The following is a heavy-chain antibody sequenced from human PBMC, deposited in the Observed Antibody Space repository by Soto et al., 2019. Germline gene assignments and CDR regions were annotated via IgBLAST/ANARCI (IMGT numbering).Heavy chain of an antibody. J-gene: IGHJ4*02. CDR3: ASSSSWTKYYFDY. V-gene: IGHV4-30-2*01. Sequence: QLQLQESGSGLVKPSQTLSLTCAVSGGSISSGGYSWSWIRQPPGKGLEWIVYIYHSGSTYYNPSLKSRVTISVDRSKNQFSLKLSSVTAADTAVYYCASSSSWTKYYFDYWGQGTLVTVSS. CDR2: IYHSGST. D-gene: IGHD6-13*01. CDR1: GGSISSGGYS.